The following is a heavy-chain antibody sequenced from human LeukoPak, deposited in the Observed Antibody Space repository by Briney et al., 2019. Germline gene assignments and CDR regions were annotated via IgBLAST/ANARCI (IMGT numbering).Heavy chain of an antibody. CDR3: ARVRGCSSTSCHMPFGY. V-gene: IGHV1-2*02. CDR2: INPNSGGT. CDR1: GYTFTGYY. D-gene: IGHD2-2*02. Sequence: RASVKVSCKASGYTFTGYYMHWVRQAPGQGLEWMGWINPNSGGTNYAQKFQGRVTMTRDTSISTAYMELSRLRSDDTAVYYCARVRGCSSTSCHMPFGYWGQGTLVTVSS. J-gene: IGHJ4*02.